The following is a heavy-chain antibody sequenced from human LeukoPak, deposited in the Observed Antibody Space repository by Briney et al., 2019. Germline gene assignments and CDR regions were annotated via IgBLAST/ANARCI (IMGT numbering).Heavy chain of an antibody. D-gene: IGHD3-22*01. CDR1: GYTFTSYY. V-gene: IGHV1-46*01. CDR2: INPSGGST. J-gene: IGHJ5*02. CDR3: ARDQLYYYDSSGYYYNWFDP. Sequence: ASVKVSCKASGYTFTSYYMNWVRQAPGQGLEWMGIINPSGGSTSYAQKFQGRVTMTRDTSTSTVYMELSSLRSEDTAVYYCARDQLYYYDSSGYYYNWFDPWGQGTLVTVSS.